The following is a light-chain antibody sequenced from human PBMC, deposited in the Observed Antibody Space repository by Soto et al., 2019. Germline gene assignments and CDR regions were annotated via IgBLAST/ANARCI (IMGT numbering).Light chain of an antibody. CDR2: SAS. CDR1: QSVSSSD. J-gene: IGKJ2*01. Sequence: IAWTQSPGTLSLSPGERATLSCRASQSVSSSDLAWYQQKPGQAPRLLIYSASSMATGIPDRFSGSGSGTDFTLTFSRLEREDFAVYYCQHYDTFGQGTKLEIK. CDR3: QHYDT. V-gene: IGKV3-20*01.